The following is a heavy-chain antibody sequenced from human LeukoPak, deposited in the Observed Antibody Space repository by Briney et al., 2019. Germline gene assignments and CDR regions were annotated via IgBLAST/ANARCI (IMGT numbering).Heavy chain of an antibody. CDR1: GFTFSSYA. CDR3: ARENWFDP. V-gene: IGHV3-23*01. J-gene: IGHJ5*02. CDR2: ISGSGDNT. Sequence: PGESLRLSCAASGFTFSSYAMNWVRQAPGKGLEWVSGISGSGDNTYYADSVKGRFTISRDNAKNSLYLQMNSLRAEDTAVYYCARENWFDPWGQGTLVTVSS.